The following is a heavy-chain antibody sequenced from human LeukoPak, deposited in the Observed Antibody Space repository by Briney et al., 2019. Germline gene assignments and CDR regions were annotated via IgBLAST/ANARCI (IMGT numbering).Heavy chain of an antibody. Sequence: PGGSLRLSCAASGFTFSSYDMHWVRQAPGKGLEWVAVISYDGSNKYYADSVKGRFTISRDNSKNTLYLQMNSLRAEDTAVYYCARAYYYYGMDVWGQGTTVTVSS. CDR1: GFTFSSYD. J-gene: IGHJ6*02. CDR3: ARAYYYYGMDV. CDR2: ISYDGSNK. V-gene: IGHV3-30*04.